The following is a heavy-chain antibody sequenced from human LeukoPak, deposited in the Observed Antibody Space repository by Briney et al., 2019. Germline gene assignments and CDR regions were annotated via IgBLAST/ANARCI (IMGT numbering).Heavy chain of an antibody. CDR2: TYHSGST. CDR3: ASNPGSGSYDY. D-gene: IGHD3-10*01. V-gene: IGHV4-4*02. J-gene: IGHJ4*02. Sequence: SGTLSLTCAVSGGSISSSNWWDWVRQPPGKGLEWIGETYHSGSTNYNPSLKSRVTMSVDKSKNQFSLKLSSVTAADTAVYYCASNPGSGSYDYWGQGTLVTVSS. CDR1: GGSISSSNW.